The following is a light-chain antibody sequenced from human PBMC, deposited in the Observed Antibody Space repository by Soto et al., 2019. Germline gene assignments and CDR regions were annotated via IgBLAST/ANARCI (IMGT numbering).Light chain of an antibody. CDR2: DTS. CDR3: QEYIHWLPGM. CDR1: QFVSRR. J-gene: IGKJ1*01. V-gene: IGKV3-15*01. Sequence: EIVVTQSPATLSASPGERVTLSCRASQFVSRRLAWYQQRLGQVPRLLIYDTSTRAPGISARFSGSGSGTEFSLAISCLQSEDFSVYYCQEYIHWLPGMFGPGTTVDIK.